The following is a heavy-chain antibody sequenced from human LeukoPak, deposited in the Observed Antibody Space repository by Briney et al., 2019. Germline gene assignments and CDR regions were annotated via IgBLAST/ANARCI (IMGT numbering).Heavy chain of an antibody. J-gene: IGHJ4*02. CDR1: GFTFSSYS. V-gene: IGHV3-21*01. Sequence: PGGSLRLSCAASGFTFSSYSMNWVRQAPGKGLEWVSSISSSSSYIYYADSVKGRFTISRDNAKNSLYLQMNSLRAEDTAVYYCARVGYYDSSGYYYVFDYWGQGILVTVS. CDR3: ARVGYYDSSGYYYVFDY. D-gene: IGHD3-22*01. CDR2: ISSSSSYI.